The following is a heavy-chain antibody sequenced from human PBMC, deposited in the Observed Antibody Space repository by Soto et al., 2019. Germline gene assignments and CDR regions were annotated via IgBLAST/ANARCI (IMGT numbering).Heavy chain of an antibody. J-gene: IGHJ4*02. D-gene: IGHD5-18*01. CDR1: GGTFSSYA. Sequence: QVQLVQSGAEVKKPGSSVKVSCKASGGTFSSYAISWVRQAPGQGLEWMGGIIPIFGTANYAQKFQGRVTIIADESTSTACMELSSLTSEETAVYYCSRGKGDTAMVTDRNTAVFDYWCQGTLVTVSS. CDR3: SRGKGDTAMVTDRNTAVFDY. V-gene: IGHV1-69*01. CDR2: IIPIFGTA.